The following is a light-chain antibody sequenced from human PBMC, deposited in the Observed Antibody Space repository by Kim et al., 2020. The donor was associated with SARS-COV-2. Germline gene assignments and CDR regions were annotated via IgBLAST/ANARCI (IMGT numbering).Light chain of an antibody. V-gene: IGKV3-11*01. CDR2: DAS. CDR1: QSVRNY. Sequence: ENVLTQSPATLSLYPGERATLSCRASQSVRNYLAWYQQKPGQAPRLLIYDASNRATGIPARFSGSGSGTDFTLTISSLEPEDFAVYYCHHRGDWPRGAFGQGTKVEI. CDR3: HHRGDWPRGA. J-gene: IGKJ1*01.